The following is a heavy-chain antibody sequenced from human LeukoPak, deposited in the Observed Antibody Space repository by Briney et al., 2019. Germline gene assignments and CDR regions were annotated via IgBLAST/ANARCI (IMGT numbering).Heavy chain of an antibody. CDR3: ATVINGGSYSYYFDY. CDR2: FDPEDGET. CDR1: GYTLTELS. V-gene: IGHV1-24*01. D-gene: IGHD1-26*01. Sequence: ASVKVSCKVSGYTLTELSMHWVRQAPGKGLEWMGGFDPEDGETIYAQKFQGRVTMTEDTSTDTAYMELSSLRSEDTAVYYCATVINGGSYSYYFDYWGQGTLVTVSS. J-gene: IGHJ4*02.